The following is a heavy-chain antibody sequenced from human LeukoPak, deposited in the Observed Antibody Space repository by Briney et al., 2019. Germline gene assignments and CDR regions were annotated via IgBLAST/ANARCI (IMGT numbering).Heavy chain of an antibody. J-gene: IGHJ4*02. D-gene: IGHD4-17*01. CDR1: GFTFSGYG. CDR2: IWYDGSNK. Sequence: QPGGSLRLSCAASGFTFSGYGLHWVRQAPGKGLEWVAVIWYDGSNKYYADSVKGRFTISRDNSKNTLYLQMNSLRAEDTAVYYCAKERTVTSQFDYWGQGTLVTVTS. CDR3: AKERTVTSQFDY. V-gene: IGHV3-33*06.